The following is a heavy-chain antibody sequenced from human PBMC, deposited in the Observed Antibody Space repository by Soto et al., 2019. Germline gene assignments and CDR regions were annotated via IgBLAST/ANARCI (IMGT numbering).Heavy chain of an antibody. Sequence: QVHLVQSGAEVRKPGASVKVSCKASGYTFSSYAMHWVRQAPGQRLEWMGWINAGYGNTKSSQKFQDRVTISRDTSGSTGLLGVTKLRSEGTGLVYRAGDNGDGTFDFWGQGTLVTVSS. CDR1: GYTFSSYA. CDR3: AGDNGDGTFDF. D-gene: IGHD1-1*01. V-gene: IGHV1-3*01. J-gene: IGHJ4*02. CDR2: INAGYGNT.